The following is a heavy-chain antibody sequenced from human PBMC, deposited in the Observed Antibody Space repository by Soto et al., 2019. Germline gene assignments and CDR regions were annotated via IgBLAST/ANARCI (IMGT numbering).Heavy chain of an antibody. V-gene: IGHV4-59*08. J-gene: IGHJ4*02. D-gene: IGHD3-22*01. CDR2: IYYSGST. Sequence: PSETLSLTCTVSGGSISSYYWSWIRQPPGKRLEWIGFIYYSGSTNYNPSLKSRVTISVDTSKNQFSLKLSSVTAADTAVYYCARHSLRLRDTYYYDNGGYDFDYWGQGTPVT. CDR1: GGSISSYY. CDR3: ARHSLRLRDTYYYDNGGYDFDY.